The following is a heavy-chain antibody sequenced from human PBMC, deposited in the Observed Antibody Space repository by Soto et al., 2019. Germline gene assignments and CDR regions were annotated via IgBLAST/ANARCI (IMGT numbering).Heavy chain of an antibody. V-gene: IGHV1-18*01. CDR2: ISAYNGNT. Sequence: EASVKVSCKASGYTFTSYGISWVRQAPGQGLEWMGWISAYNGNTNYAQKLQGRVTMTTDTSTSTAYMELRSLRSDDTAVYYCARGAYGSGITLFDPWGQGTLVTVSS. D-gene: IGHD3-10*01. CDR3: ARGAYGSGITLFDP. J-gene: IGHJ5*02. CDR1: GYTFTSYG.